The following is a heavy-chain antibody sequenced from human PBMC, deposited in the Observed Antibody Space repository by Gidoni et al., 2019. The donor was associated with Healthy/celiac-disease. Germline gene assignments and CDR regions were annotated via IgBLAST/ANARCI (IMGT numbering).Heavy chain of an antibody. D-gene: IGHD3-9*01. CDR3: ARDGYDILTGSTFDY. J-gene: IGHJ4*02. V-gene: IGHV1-69*04. CDR1: GGTFSSYA. Sequence: QVQLVQSGAEVKKPGSSVKVSCKASGGTFSSYAISWVRQAPGQGLEWMGRIIPILGIANYAQKFQGRVTITADKSTSTAYMELSSLRSEDTAVYYCARDGYDILTGSTFDYWGQGTLVTVSS. CDR2: IIPILGIA.